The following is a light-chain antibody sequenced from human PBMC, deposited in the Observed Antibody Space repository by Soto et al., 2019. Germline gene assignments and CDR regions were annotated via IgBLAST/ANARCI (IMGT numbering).Light chain of an antibody. CDR1: QTISSW. V-gene: IGKV1-5*03. J-gene: IGKJ4*02. CDR3: QQYDSSST. Sequence: DIQMTQSPSTLSGSVGDRVTITCRASQTISSWLAWYQQKPGKAPKLLIYKASSLESGVPSRFSGSGSGTEFTLTISSLQPHDSATYYCQQYDSSSTFGGGTKVDIK. CDR2: KAS.